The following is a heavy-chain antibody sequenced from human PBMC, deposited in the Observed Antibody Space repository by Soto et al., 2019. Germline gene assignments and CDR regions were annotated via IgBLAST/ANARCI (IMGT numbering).Heavy chain of an antibody. J-gene: IGHJ6*02. CDR3: ARDRVTALLAYYYYYGMDV. CDR2: IIPIFGTA. V-gene: IGHV1-69*01. Sequence: QVQLVQSGAEVKKPGSSVKVSCKASGGTFSSYAISWVRQAPGQGLEWMGGIIPIFGTANYAQKFQGRVTITADESTSTAYMELSSLRSEDTAVYYCARDRVTALLAYYYYYGMDVWGQGTTVTVSS. D-gene: IGHD2-21*02. CDR1: GGTFSSYA.